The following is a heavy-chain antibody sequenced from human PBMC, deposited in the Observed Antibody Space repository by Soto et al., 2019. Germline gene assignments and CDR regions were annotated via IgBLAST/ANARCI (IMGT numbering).Heavy chain of an antibody. J-gene: IGHJ4*02. CDR1: GYTFITYG. D-gene: IGHD3-22*01. CDR3: ARGPTDYYDNSANYFLDY. CDR2: ISTYNGNT. V-gene: IGHV1-18*01. Sequence: QVQLVQSGAEVKKPGASVKVSCKASGYTFITYGVSWVRQAPGQGLDWRGWISTYNGNTRYAERLQGRVTMTTDTTPNEAYRELRNLRSDDTAVYYCARGPTDYYDNSANYFLDYWGQGTLVTVSS.